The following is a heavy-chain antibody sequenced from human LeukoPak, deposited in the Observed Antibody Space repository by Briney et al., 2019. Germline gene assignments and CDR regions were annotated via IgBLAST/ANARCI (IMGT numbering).Heavy chain of an antibody. D-gene: IGHD6-19*01. CDR3: ARSSAWFHFDY. CDR2: INPNSGGT. CDR1: GYSFTAYY. Sequence: ASVKVSFKASGYSFTAYYVHWVRQAPGQGLEWMGWINPNSGGTDYAQKFKGRVTMTRDTSISTAYMELSRLRSDDTAVYYCARSSAWFHFDYWGQGTLVTVSS. V-gene: IGHV1-2*02. J-gene: IGHJ4*02.